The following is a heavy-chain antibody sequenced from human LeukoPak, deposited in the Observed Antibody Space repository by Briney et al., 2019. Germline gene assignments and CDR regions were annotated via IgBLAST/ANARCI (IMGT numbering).Heavy chain of an antibody. Sequence: GGSLRLSCAASGFTFSSYAMGWVRQAPGKGLEWVSAISGSGGSTYYADSVKGRFTISRDNSKNTLYLQMNSLRAEDTAVYYCAKVLSGYSGYAFDYWGQGTLVTVSS. CDR2: ISGSGGST. D-gene: IGHD5-12*01. J-gene: IGHJ4*02. CDR1: GFTFSSYA. V-gene: IGHV3-23*01. CDR3: AKVLSGYSGYAFDY.